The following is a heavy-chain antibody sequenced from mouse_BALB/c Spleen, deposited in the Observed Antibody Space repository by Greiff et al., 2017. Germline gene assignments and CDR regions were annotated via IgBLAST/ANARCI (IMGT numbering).Heavy chain of an antibody. Sequence: VKLMESGPGLVQPSQSLSITCTVSGFSLTSYGVHWVRQSPGKGLEWLGVIWSGGSTDYNAAFISRLSISKDNSKSQVFFKMNSLQANDTAIYYCARNLGRYYYAMDYWGQGTSVTVSS. CDR3: ARNLGRYYYAMDY. CDR2: IWSGGST. V-gene: IGHV2-2*02. CDR1: GFSLTSYG. J-gene: IGHJ4*01.